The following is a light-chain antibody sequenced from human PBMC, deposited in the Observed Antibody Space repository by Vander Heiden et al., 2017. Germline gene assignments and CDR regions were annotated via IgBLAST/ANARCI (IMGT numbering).Light chain of an antibody. CDR2: EVS. CDR1: SSDVGSYNL. Sequence: QSALTQPASVSGSPGQSITTSCTGTSSDVGSYNLVSWYQQHPGKAPKLMIYEVSKRPSGVSNRFSGSKSGNTASLTISGLQAEDEADYYCCSYAGSSTFYVFGTGTKVTVL. V-gene: IGLV2-23*02. CDR3: CSYAGSSTFYV. J-gene: IGLJ1*01.